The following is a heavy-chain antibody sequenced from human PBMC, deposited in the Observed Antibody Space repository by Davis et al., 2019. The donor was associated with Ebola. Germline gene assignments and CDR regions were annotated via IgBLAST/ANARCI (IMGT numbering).Heavy chain of an antibody. Sequence: LRLSCAASGFTVSSNYMSWIRQPPGKGLEWIGEINHSGSTNYNPSLKSRVTISVDTSKNQFSLKLSSVAAADTAVYYCARNRVVVGYYYYGMDVWGQGTTVTVSS. V-gene: IGHV4-34*01. D-gene: IGHD2-2*01. CDR1: GFTVSSNY. J-gene: IGHJ6*02. CDR3: ARNRVVVGYYYYGMDV. CDR2: INHSGST.